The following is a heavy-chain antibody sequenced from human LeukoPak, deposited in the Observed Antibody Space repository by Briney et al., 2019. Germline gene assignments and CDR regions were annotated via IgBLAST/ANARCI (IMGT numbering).Heavy chain of an antibody. D-gene: IGHD2-2*01. Sequence: GRSLRLSCAASGFTFSSYAMHWVRQAPGKGLEWVAVISYDGSNKYYADSVKGRFTISRDNSKNTLYLQMNSLRAEDTAVYYCAKDGGPRYCSSTSCPGGWFDPWGQGTLVTVSS. V-gene: IGHV3-30-3*01. J-gene: IGHJ5*02. CDR3: AKDGGPRYCSSTSCPGGWFDP. CDR2: ISYDGSNK. CDR1: GFTFSSYA.